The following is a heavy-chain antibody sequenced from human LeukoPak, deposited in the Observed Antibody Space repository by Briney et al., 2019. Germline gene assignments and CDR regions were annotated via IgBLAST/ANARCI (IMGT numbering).Heavy chain of an antibody. V-gene: IGHV3-23*01. Sequence: PGGSLRLSCAVSGLTFNNYAMSWVRQAPGKGLEWVSAISKSGDHTYYAASAKGRFTIYRDNSKNTQYLQMNSLRAEDTAVYYCANEIRPNDYWGQGTQVTVSS. CDR3: ANEIRPNDY. CDR1: GLTFNNYA. CDR2: ISKSGDHT. J-gene: IGHJ4*02. D-gene: IGHD4-17*01.